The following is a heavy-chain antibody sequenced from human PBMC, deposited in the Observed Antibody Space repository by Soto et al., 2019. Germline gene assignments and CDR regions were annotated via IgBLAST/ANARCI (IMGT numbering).Heavy chain of an antibody. V-gene: IGHV5-51*01. D-gene: IGHD1-1*01. CDR2: IYPGDSDT. CDR3: ARRTATMRGWGHYSPGTDL. Sequence: PGESLKISWKGSGYSFTSYCIGWVRQMPGKGLEWMGIIYPGDSDTIYSPSFQGKVTISPDKSISTAYLQWRSLKASDTAIYYCARRTATMRGWGHYSPGTDLWPQATPVTV. J-gene: IGHJ6*02. CDR1: GYSFTSYC.